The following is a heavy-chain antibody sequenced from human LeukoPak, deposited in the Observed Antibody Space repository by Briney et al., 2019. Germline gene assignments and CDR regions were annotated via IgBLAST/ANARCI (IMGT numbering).Heavy chain of an antibody. CDR3: ARGSVGYDFWSGYYSSGYYYYYMDV. V-gene: IGHV1-18*01. J-gene: IGHJ6*03. Sequence: GASVKVSCKASGYTFTSYGISWVRQAPGQGLEWMGWISAYNGNTNYAQKLPGRVTMTTDTSTSTAYMELRSLGSDDTAVYYCARGSVGYDFWSGYYSSGYYYYYMDVWGKGTTVTVSS. D-gene: IGHD3-3*01. CDR1: GYTFTSYG. CDR2: ISAYNGNT.